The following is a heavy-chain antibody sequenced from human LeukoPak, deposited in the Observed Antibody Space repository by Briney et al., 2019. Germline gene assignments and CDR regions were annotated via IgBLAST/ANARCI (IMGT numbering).Heavy chain of an antibody. Sequence: GGSLRLSCAASGFIFSNYGMHWVRQAPGKGLEWVAVIWYDGSNRYYADSVKGRFTISRDKSKNTTDLQMNRLRAEDTAVYYCARASAGPFPLDYWGQGTLVTVSS. CDR2: IWYDGSNR. CDR3: ARASAGPFPLDY. D-gene: IGHD6-13*01. J-gene: IGHJ4*02. CDR1: GFIFSNYG. V-gene: IGHV3-33*01.